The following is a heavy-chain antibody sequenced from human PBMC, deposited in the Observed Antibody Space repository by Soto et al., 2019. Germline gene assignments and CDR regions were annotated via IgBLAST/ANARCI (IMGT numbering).Heavy chain of an antibody. D-gene: IGHD4-4*01. CDR3: ARKHSLDYIRWGLDP. J-gene: IGHJ5*02. CDR2: INPKSDDA. Sequence: ASVKVSCKASGYPFSDNQIHWLRRAPGQGLEWMGRINPKSDDANYAQKFQGRVTMTRDTSIDTAYLELTGLTSDDTATYYCARKHSLDYIRWGLDPWGQGTLVTVSS. CDR1: GYPFSDNQ. V-gene: IGHV1-2*02.